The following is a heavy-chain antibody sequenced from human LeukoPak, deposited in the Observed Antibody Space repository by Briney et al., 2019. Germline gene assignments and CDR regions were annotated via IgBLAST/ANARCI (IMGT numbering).Heavy chain of an antibody. D-gene: IGHD1-14*01. CDR1: GFTFDDYA. J-gene: IGHJ4*02. CDR3: ARDKITGASTNDY. CDR2: ISWNSGSI. V-gene: IGHV3-9*01. Sequence: PGGSLRLSCAASGFTFDDYAMHWVRQAPGKGLEWVSGISWNSGSIGYADSVKGRFTVSRDSAKNSLYLQMNSLRVEDTAVYYCARDKITGASTNDYWGQGTLVTVSS.